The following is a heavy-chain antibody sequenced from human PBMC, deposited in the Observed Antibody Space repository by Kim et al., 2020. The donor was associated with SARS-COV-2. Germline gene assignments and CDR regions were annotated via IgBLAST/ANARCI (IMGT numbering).Heavy chain of an antibody. CDR1: GGTFSSYA. D-gene: IGHD2-15*01. J-gene: IGHJ5*02. Sequence: SVKVSCKASGGTFSSYAISWVRQAPGQGLEWMGGIIPIFGTANYAQKFQGRVTITADESTSTAYMELSSLRSEDTAVYYCARAGRGRYCSGGSCFLFDPWGQGTLVTVSS. CDR3: ARAGRGRYCSGGSCFLFDP. CDR2: IIPIFGTA. V-gene: IGHV1-69*13.